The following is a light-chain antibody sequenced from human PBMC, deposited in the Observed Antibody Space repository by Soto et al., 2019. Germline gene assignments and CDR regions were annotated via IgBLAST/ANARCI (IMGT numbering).Light chain of an antibody. Sequence: EIVLTQFPGTLSLSPGESATLSCRASQSVGSNYLAWYQQRPGQPPNLLIFGASHRAPDIPGRFSGSGSGTDFTLTISRLEPEDFAVYYCQQYGTSIQTFGQGTKVDI. CDR2: GAS. CDR1: QSVGSNY. CDR3: QQYGTSIQT. J-gene: IGKJ1*01. V-gene: IGKV3-20*01.